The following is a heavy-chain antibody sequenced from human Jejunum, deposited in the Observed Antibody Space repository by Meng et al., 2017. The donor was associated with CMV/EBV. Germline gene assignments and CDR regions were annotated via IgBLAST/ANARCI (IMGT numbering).Heavy chain of an antibody. D-gene: IGHD1-26*01. CDR2: MIPNSGDT. J-gene: IGHJ5*02. CDR1: GYTFTNYD. V-gene: IGHV1-8*01. Sequence: KASGYTFTNYDINWVRQAPGQGLEWMGWMIPNSGDTGYSQKFQGRVTLTRDISISTAYMELSSLTAEDTAVYYCARTVANSGWFDPWGRGTLVTVSS. CDR3: ARTVANSGWFDP.